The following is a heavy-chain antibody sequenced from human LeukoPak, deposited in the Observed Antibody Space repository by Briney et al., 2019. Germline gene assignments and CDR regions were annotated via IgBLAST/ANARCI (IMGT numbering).Heavy chain of an antibody. CDR2: ISSSSSTI. Sequence: GGSLRLSCAASGFTFSSYSMNWVRQAPGKGLEWVSYISSSSSTIYYADSVKGRFTISRDNAKNSLYLQMNSLRAEDTAVYYCARDGNNGPFGELFLNPPYFDYWGQGTLVTVSS. CDR1: GFTFSSYS. J-gene: IGHJ4*02. D-gene: IGHD3-10*01. V-gene: IGHV3-48*04. CDR3: ARDGNNGPFGELFLNPPYFDY.